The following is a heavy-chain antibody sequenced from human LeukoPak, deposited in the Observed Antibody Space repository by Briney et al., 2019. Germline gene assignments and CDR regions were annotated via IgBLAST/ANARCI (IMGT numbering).Heavy chain of an antibody. CDR3: ARESLRVSSTVGDAFDI. V-gene: IGHV1-46*01. CDR2: INPSAGST. CDR1: GYTFTSYY. D-gene: IGHD6-13*01. J-gene: IGHJ3*02. Sequence: ASVKVSCKASGYTFTSYYMHWVRQAPGQGLEWMGIINPSAGSTSYAQKFQGRVTMTRDTSTSTVYMVLSSLRSEDTAVYYCARESLRVSSTVGDAFDIWGQGTMVTVSS.